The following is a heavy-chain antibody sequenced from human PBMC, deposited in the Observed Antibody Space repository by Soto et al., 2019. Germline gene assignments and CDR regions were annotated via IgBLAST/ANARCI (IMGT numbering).Heavy chain of an antibody. CDR2: IIPIFGTA. J-gene: IGHJ5*02. V-gene: IGHV1-69*13. CDR1: GGTFSSYA. CDR3: ARENCSSTSCYLNWFDP. D-gene: IGHD2-2*01. Sequence: ASVKVSCKASGGTFSSYAISWVRQAPGQGLEWMGGIIPIFGTAHYAQKFQGRVTITADESTSTAYMELSSLRSEDTAVYYCARENCSSTSCYLNWFDPWGQGTLVTVSS.